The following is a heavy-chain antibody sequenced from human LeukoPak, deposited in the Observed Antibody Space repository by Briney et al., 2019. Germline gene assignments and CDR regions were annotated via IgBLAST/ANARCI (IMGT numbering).Heavy chain of an antibody. CDR2: ISSSTSTI. D-gene: IGHD2-15*01. V-gene: IGHV3-48*02. J-gene: IGHJ4*02. CDR3: ARAYCGGGFCYSCFDF. CDR1: GFTFSTYG. Sequence: GGSLRLSCAASGFTFSTYGMNWVRQAPGKGLEWVSYISSSTSTIYYADSVKGRFTISRDNAKNSLYLQMNSLRDEDTAVYYCARAYCGGGFCYSCFDFWGQGTLVTVSS.